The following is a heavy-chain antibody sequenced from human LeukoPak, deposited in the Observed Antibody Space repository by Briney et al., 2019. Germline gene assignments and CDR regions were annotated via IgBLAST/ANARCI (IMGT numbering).Heavy chain of an antibody. V-gene: IGHV4-30-4*01. CDR1: GGSISSGDYY. CDR3: ARGVDSSLAAVPIRRLNRIPLFDY. CDR2: IYYSGST. Sequence: SETLSLTCTVSGGSISSGDYYWSWIRQPPGKGLEWIGYIYYSGSTYYNPSLKSRVTISVDTSKNQFSLKLSSVTAADTAVYYCARGVDSSLAAVPIRRLNRIPLFDYWGQGTLVTVSS. J-gene: IGHJ4*02. D-gene: IGHD3-22*01.